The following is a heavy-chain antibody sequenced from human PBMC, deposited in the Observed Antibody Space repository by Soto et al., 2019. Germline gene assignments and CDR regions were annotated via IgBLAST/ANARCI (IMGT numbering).Heavy chain of an antibody. D-gene: IGHD3-22*01. CDR3: ARSGYYDSSGRLGARWFDP. CDR1: GYTFTSYG. J-gene: IGHJ5*02. V-gene: IGHV1-18*01. Sequence: ASVKVSCKASGYTFTSYGISWVRQAPGQGLEWMGWISAYNGNTNYAQKLQGRVTMTTDTSTSTAYMGLRSLRSDDTAVYYCARSGYYDSSGRLGARWFDPWGQGTLVTVSS. CDR2: ISAYNGNT.